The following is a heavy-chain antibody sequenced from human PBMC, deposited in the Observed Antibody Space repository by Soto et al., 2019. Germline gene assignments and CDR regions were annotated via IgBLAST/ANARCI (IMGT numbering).Heavy chain of an antibody. D-gene: IGHD5-18*01. CDR1: GFTFSSYG. J-gene: IGHJ4*02. CDR2: IWYDGSNK. Sequence: VQLLESGGDLVQPGGSLRLSCAASGFTFSSYGMHWVRQAPGKGLEWVAVIWYDGSNKYYADSVKGRFTISRDNSKNTLYLQMNSLRAEDTAVYYCARGRTWIQLWYPDYWGQGTLVTVSS. CDR3: ARGRTWIQLWYPDY. V-gene: IGHV3-33*01.